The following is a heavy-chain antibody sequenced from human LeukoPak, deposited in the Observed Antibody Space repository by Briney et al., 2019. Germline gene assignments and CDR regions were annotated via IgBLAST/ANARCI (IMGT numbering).Heavy chain of an antibody. Sequence: SETLSLTCTVSGGAINSGGYYWSWIRQHPGKGLEWIGYIYYSGSTYYNPSLKSRVTISLDTSKNHFSPKLSSVTAADTAVYYCARGNVIVVVPATWFDPWGQGTLVTVSS. J-gene: IGHJ5*02. CDR1: GGAINSGGYY. CDR3: ARGNVIVVVPATWFDP. CDR2: IYYSGST. V-gene: IGHV4-31*03. D-gene: IGHD2-2*01.